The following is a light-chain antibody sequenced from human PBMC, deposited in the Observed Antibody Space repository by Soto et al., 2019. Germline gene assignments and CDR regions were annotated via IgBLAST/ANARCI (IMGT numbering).Light chain of an antibody. V-gene: IGKV1-6*01. Sequence: AIQMTQSPSSLSASVGDRVTITCRASQGIRSDLAWYQKKSGKAPKLLIYAASSLQSGVPSRFSGSGSGSDFTLTISSLQPEDVATYYWLQDYTYPRTFGGGTSVEI. CDR2: AAS. CDR3: LQDYTYPRT. J-gene: IGKJ4*02. CDR1: QGIRSD.